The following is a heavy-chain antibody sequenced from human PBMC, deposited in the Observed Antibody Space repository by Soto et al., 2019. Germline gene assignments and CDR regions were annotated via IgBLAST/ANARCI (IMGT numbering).Heavy chain of an antibody. CDR1: GGSISSNGYY. J-gene: IGHJ3*02. Sequence: QVQLQESGPGLVKPSQTLSLTCTVSGGSISSNGYYWSWIRQHPGKGLEWIGYIFYTGNTYYNPSLKSRVTISVDTSKNHFSLKLNSVTAADTAVYYCARDRHDYGLLNAFDIWGQGTMVTVSS. D-gene: IGHD4-17*01. CDR3: ARDRHDYGLLNAFDI. CDR2: IFYTGNT. V-gene: IGHV4-31*03.